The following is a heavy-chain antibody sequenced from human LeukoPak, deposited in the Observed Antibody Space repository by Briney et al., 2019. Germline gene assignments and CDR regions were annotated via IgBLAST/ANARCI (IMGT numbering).Heavy chain of an antibody. CDR1: GFTFSSYE. CDR3: ARESYGSGSYFDY. CDR2: ISSSGSTI. Sequence: GGSLRLSCAASGFTFSSYEMNWVRQAPGKGLEWVSYISSSGSTIYYADSVKGRFTISRDNAKNSLYLQMNSLRAEDTAVYYCARESYGSGSYFDYWGQGTLVTVSS. V-gene: IGHV3-48*03. D-gene: IGHD3-10*01. J-gene: IGHJ4*02.